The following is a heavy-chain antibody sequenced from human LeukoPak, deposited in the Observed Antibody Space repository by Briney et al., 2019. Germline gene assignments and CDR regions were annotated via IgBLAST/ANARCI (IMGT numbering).Heavy chain of an antibody. J-gene: IGHJ4*02. D-gene: IGHD3-10*01. Sequence: ASETLSLTCAVYGGSFSGYYWSWIRQPPGKGLEWIGEINHSGSTNHNPSLKSRVTISVDTSKNQFSLKLSSVTAADTAVYYCAREPGTRYYYGSGSYWGQGTLVTVSS. CDR3: AREPGTRYYYGSGSY. CDR1: GGSFSGYY. V-gene: IGHV4-34*01. CDR2: INHSGST.